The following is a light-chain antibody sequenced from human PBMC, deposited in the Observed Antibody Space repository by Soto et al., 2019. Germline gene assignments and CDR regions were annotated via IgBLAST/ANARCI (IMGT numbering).Light chain of an antibody. CDR3: QQYNNCPRT. CDR1: QSVSSN. J-gene: IGKJ1*01. CDR2: GAS. V-gene: IGKV3-15*01. Sequence: EIVMTQSPATLSVSPGGRATLSCRASQSVSSNLACYQQKPGQAPRLLIYGASTRATGIPARFSGSGSGTEFTPTISSLQSEDFAVYYCQQYNNCPRTFGQGTKVDIK.